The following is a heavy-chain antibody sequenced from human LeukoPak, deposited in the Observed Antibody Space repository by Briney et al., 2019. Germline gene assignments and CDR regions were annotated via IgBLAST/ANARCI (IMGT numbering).Heavy chain of an antibody. CDR3: ARSGYSSGFWYFDY. Sequence: PGGSLRLSCAASGFTFSSYSMNWVRQAPGKGLEWVSSISSSSSYIYYADSVKGRFTISRDDAKNSLYLQMNSLRAEDTAVYYCARSGYSSGFWYFDYWGQGTLVTVSS. J-gene: IGHJ4*02. D-gene: IGHD6-19*01. CDR1: GFTFSSYS. CDR2: ISSSSSYI. V-gene: IGHV3-21*01.